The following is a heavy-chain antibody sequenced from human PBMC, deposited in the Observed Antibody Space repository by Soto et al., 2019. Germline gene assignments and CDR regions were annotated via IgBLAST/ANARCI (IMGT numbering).Heavy chain of an antibody. D-gene: IGHD5-12*01. Sequence: QVQLVESGGGVVQPGRSLRLSCAASGFTFSSYAMHWVRQAPGKGLEWVAVISYDGSNKYYADSVKGRFTISRDNSKNALYLQMNGLRAEDTAVYYCAREADGYNYWPYFDYGGQGTLVTVSS. J-gene: IGHJ4*02. CDR3: AREADGYNYWPYFDY. CDR1: GFTFSSYA. CDR2: ISYDGSNK. V-gene: IGHV3-30-3*01.